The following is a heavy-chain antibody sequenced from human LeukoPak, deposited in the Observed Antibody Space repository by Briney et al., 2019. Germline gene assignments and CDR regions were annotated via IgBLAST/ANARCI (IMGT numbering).Heavy chain of an antibody. CDR1: GFTFNSYA. Sequence: GGSLRLSCAASGFTFNSYAMHWVSQAPGKGLEYVSAISTNGASTYYADSVKDRFSISRDNSKNTLYLQMGSLRAEDMAVYYCARGKGIYCGGDCSALDYWGQGTLVTVSS. J-gene: IGHJ4*02. CDR3: ARGKGIYCGGDCSALDY. CDR2: ISTNGAST. D-gene: IGHD2-21*02. V-gene: IGHV3-64*02.